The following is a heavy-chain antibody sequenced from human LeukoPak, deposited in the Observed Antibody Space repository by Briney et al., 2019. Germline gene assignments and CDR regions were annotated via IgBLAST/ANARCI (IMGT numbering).Heavy chain of an antibody. CDR3: ARKSRGRNWFDP. J-gene: IGHJ5*02. Sequence: PSETLSLTCTVSGASISGYFWSWIRQPPGKGLEWIGYISSSGNTNYNPSLKSRVTISVDTSKNQFSLKLSSVTAADTAVYYCARKSRGRNWFDPWGQGTLVTVSS. V-gene: IGHV4-4*08. CDR1: GASISGYF. CDR2: ISSSGNT. D-gene: IGHD3-10*01.